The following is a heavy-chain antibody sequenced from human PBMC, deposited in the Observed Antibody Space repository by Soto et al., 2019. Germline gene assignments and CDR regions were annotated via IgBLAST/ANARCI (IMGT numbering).Heavy chain of an antibody. CDR2: INSGGSTT. J-gene: IGHJ4*02. V-gene: IGHV3-74*01. Sequence: EVQLVESGGGLVQPGGSLRLSCAASGFTFSSHWIHWVRQAPGKGLVWVSRINSGGSTTDYADSVKGRFTISRDNAKNTLYLQINGLRGEDTAVYHCVRGASGDYYVDSWGQGTLVTVSS. CDR1: GFTFSSHW. CDR3: VRGASGDYYVDS. D-gene: IGHD2-21*01.